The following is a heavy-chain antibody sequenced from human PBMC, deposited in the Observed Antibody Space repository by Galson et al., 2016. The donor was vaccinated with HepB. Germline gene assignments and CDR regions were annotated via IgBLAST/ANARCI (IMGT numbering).Heavy chain of an antibody. V-gene: IGHV4-39*07. Sequence: SETLSLTCTVSGASVSTSDHYWGWIRQPPGMSLEWIGSIHYSGNTFYNPSLRSRVAMSIDISRKEFSLRLDSVTAADTAVYYCARDIQDILVAVGGAFDVWGQGSLVTVSS. D-gene: IGHD5-12*01. CDR1: GASVSTSDHY. CDR3: ARDIQDILVAVGGAFDV. CDR2: IHYSGNT. J-gene: IGHJ3*01.